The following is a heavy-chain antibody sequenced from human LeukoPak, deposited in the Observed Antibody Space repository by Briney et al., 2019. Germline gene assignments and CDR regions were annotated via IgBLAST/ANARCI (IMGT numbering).Heavy chain of an antibody. CDR2: IRSKANSYAT. CDR3: TRRYLLAAFDI. V-gene: IGHV3-73*01. J-gene: IGHJ3*02. D-gene: IGHD2-21*01. Sequence: TGGSLRLSCAASGFTFSGSATHWVRQASGKGLEWVGRIRSKANSYATAYAASGKGRFTISRDDSKNTAYLQMNSLKTEDTAVYYCTRRYLLAAFDIWGQGTMVTVSS. CDR1: GFTFSGSA.